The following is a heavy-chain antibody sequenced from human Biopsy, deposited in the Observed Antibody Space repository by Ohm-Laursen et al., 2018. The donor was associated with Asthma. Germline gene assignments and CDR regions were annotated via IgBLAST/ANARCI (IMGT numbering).Heavy chain of an antibody. D-gene: IGHD3-22*01. V-gene: IGHV7-4-1*02. Sequence: ASVKVSCKTSGYTVTRYAINWVRQAPGQGLEWMGWINANTGNPTYAQGFTGRFVFSLDTSVNTAHLQINSLKAEDTAVYYCARMISYYHEMRAPFFDYWGQGTLVTVSS. CDR1: GYTVTRYA. J-gene: IGHJ4*02. CDR2: INANTGNP. CDR3: ARMISYYHEMRAPFFDY.